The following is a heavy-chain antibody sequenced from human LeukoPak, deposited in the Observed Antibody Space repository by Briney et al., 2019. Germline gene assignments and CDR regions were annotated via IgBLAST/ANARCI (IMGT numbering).Heavy chain of an antibody. CDR2: ISNDGSNK. D-gene: IGHD3-16*01. Sequence: GRSLRLSCAASGFTFSSYGMHWVRQAPGKGLEWAAVISNDGSNKYYADSVKGRFTISRDNSKNTLYLQMNSLRAEDTAVYYCAKDRWVLRGRTNAGFDYWGQGTLVTVSS. CDR1: GFTFSSYG. J-gene: IGHJ4*02. CDR3: AKDRWVLRGRTNAGFDY. V-gene: IGHV3-30*18.